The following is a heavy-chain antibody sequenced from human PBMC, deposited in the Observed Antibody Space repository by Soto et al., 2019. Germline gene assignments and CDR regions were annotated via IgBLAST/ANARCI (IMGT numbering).Heavy chain of an antibody. CDR2: MNPNSGNT. CDR1: GYTFTSYD. V-gene: IGHV1-8*01. Sequence: GASVKVSCKASGYTFTSYDINWVRQATGQGLEWMGWMNPNSGNTGYAQKFQGRVTMTRNTSISTAYMELSSLRSEDTAVYYCARGLDDYIWGSYRGDYWGQGTLVTVSS. D-gene: IGHD3-16*02. CDR3: ARGLDDYIWGSYRGDY. J-gene: IGHJ4*02.